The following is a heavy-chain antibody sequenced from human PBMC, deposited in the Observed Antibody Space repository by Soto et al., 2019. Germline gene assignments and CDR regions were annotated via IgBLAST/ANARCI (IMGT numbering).Heavy chain of an antibody. J-gene: IGHJ4*02. CDR2: ISYDGVNK. Sequence: QVRLVASGGGVVQPGRSLRLSCAVSGFTVTSYAMHWVRQAPGKGLEWLAVISYDGVNKYYADSVKGRLSISRDASKNTLYLQLNSLRGEDTSVYYCASGVEMSTFDYWGQGTLVTVSS. CDR3: ASGVEMSTFDY. CDR1: GFTVTSYA. V-gene: IGHV3-30-3*01.